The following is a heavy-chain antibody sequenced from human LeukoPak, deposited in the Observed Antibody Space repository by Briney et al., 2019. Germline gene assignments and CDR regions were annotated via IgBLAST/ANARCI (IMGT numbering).Heavy chain of an antibody. CDR2: ISGSGGST. V-gene: IGHV3-23*01. J-gene: IGHJ6*02. CDR1: GFTFSSYA. CDR3: AQAPIFGVVIHYGMDV. Sequence: GGSLRLSCAASGFTFSSYAMSWVRQAPGKGLEWVSAISGSGGSTYYADSVKGRFTISRDNSKNTLYLQMNSLRAEDTAVYYCAQAPIFGVVIHYGMDVWGQGTTVTVSS. D-gene: IGHD3-3*01.